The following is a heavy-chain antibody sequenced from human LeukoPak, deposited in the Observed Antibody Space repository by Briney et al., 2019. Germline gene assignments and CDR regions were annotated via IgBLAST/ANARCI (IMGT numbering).Heavy chain of an antibody. CDR2: ISWNSGSI. V-gene: IGHV3-9*01. CDR3: AREYCSGGSCYNDAFDI. D-gene: IGHD2-15*01. J-gene: IGHJ3*02. Sequence: GGSLRLSCAASGFTFDDYTMHWVRQAPGKGLEWVSGISWNSGSIGYADSVKGRFTISRDNAKNSLYLQMDSLRDEDTALYYCAREYCSGGSCYNDAFDIWGQGTMVTVSS. CDR1: GFTFDDYT.